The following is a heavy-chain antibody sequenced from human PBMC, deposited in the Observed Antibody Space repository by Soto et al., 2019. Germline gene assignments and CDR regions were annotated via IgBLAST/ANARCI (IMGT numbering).Heavy chain of an antibody. V-gene: IGHV4-59*08. J-gene: IGHJ4*02. CDR3: ATLGGSYAVPPSDY. D-gene: IGHD1-26*01. CDR2: IYYSGTTT. Sequence: QVQLQESGPGLVRPSETLSLTCTVSGGSIHHYYWTWIRPPPGKGLEWMGDIYYSGTTTNYHPSLKTGVLLSADASKSQFSQKLGPGTAADTAVYYCATLGGSYAVPPSDYWGQGTLVTVAS. CDR1: GGSIHHYY.